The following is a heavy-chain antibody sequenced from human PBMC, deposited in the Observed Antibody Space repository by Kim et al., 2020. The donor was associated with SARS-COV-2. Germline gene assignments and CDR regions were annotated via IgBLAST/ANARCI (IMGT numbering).Heavy chain of an antibody. D-gene: IGHD3-9*01. Sequence: SLKRRVPISVDPSKNQFSLKLSSVTAADTAVYYCARGVRYFDWLLRPFDYWGQGTLVTVSS. J-gene: IGHJ4*02. CDR3: ARGVRYFDWLLRPFDY. V-gene: IGHV4-34*01.